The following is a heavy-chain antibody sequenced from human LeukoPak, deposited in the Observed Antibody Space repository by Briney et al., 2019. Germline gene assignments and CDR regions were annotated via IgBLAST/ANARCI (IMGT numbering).Heavy chain of an antibody. Sequence: GGSLRLSCAASGFTFSSYSMNWVRQAPGKGLEWVSAISGSGGSTYYADSVKGRFTISRDNSKNTLYLQMNSLRAEDTAVYYCAKLGYDFWSGYFDYWGQGTLVTVSS. D-gene: IGHD3-3*01. CDR3: AKLGYDFWSGYFDY. V-gene: IGHV3-23*01. CDR1: GFTFSSYS. J-gene: IGHJ4*02. CDR2: ISGSGGST.